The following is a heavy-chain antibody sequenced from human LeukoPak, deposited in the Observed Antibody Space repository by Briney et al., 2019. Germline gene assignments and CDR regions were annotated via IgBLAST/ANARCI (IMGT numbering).Heavy chain of an antibody. CDR1: GGSISSGSFY. J-gene: IGHJ4*02. D-gene: IGHD1-14*01. CDR2: IYHSGST. Sequence: QTLSLTCTVSGGSISSGSFYWSWIRQHPGKGLEWIGYIYHSGSTYYNPSLKSRVTISLDTSKNQFSLKLSSVTAADTAVFYCARTIANRFDYWGQGTLVSVSS. V-gene: IGHV4-31*03. CDR3: ARTIANRFDY.